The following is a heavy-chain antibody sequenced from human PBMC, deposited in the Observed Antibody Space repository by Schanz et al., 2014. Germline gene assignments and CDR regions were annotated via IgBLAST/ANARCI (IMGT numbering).Heavy chain of an antibody. D-gene: IGHD3-10*01. CDR1: GFPFSDYF. CDR3: ARIGGSVFDY. Sequence: QVQLVDSGGGLVKPGGSLRLSCTASGFPFSDYFMAWIRQPPGRGLEWVSYIGNGGVTIYYADSVKGRFTISRDNSKNSLYLQMNGLRAEGTAVYYGARIGGSVFDYWAQGTLVTVSS. J-gene: IGHJ4*02. CDR2: IGNGGVTI. V-gene: IGHV3-11*01.